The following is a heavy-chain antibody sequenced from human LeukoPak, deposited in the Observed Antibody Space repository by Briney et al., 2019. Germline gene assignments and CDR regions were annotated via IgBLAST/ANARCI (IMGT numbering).Heavy chain of an antibody. V-gene: IGHV4-39*01. CDR2: IYYSGST. D-gene: IGHD3-3*01. Sequence: SETLSLTCTVSGGSISSSSYYWGWIRQPPGKGLEWIGSIYYSGSTYYNPSLKSRVTISVDTSKNQFSLKLSSVTAADTAAYYCARRVPSFGVVIYNWFDPWGQGTLVTVSS. CDR1: GGSISSSSYY. CDR3: ARRVPSFGVVIYNWFDP. J-gene: IGHJ5*02.